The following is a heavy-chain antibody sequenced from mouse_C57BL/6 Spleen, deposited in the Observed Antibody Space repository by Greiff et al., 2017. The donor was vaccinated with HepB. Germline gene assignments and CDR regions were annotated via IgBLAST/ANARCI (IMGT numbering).Heavy chain of an antibody. V-gene: IGHV1-52*01. CDR1: GYTFTSYW. D-gene: IGHD1-1*01. CDR3: ARADYALYAMDY. CDR2: IDPSDSET. Sequence: VQLQQSGAELVRPGSSVKLSCKASGYTFTSYWMHWVKQRPIQGLEWIGNIDPSDSETHYNQKFKDKATLTVDKSSSTAYMQLSSLTSEDSAVYYCARADYALYAMDYWGQGTSVTVSS. J-gene: IGHJ4*01.